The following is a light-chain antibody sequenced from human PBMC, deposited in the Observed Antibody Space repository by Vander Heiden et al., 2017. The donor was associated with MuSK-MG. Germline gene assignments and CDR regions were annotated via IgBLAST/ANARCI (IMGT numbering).Light chain of an antibody. CDR2: GAS. Sequence: EIVMTQSPATLSVSPGERATLSCRASQSISSNLAWYQQKPGQAPRLLIYGASTRATGIPARFSGSGSGTEFTLTISSLQSEDFAVYYCQQVDNWRLAFGGGTKVEIK. CDR3: QQVDNWRLA. J-gene: IGKJ4*01. CDR1: QSISSN. V-gene: IGKV3-15*01.